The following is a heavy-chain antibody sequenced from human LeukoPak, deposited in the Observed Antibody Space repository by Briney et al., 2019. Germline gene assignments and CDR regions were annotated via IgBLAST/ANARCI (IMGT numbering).Heavy chain of an antibody. CDR1: GVSLRTTTMG. D-gene: IGHD3-9*01. CDR2: IYNNDEK. V-gene: IGHV2-5*01. CDR3: AHSGLYYDIYHY. J-gene: IGHJ4*02. Sequence: ESGPTLAHPTPPLTLTYTFSGVSLRTTTMGGGWIRQTQGKALEWLALIYNNDEKRYSPSLKSRLTITKDTPKNQVVLTMTNMDPVDTATYYCAHSGLYYDIYHYWGQGTLVTVSS.